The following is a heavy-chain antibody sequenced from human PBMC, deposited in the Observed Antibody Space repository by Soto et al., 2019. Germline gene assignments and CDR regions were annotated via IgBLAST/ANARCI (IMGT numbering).Heavy chain of an antibody. D-gene: IGHD6-19*01. CDR3: ASPFDTSGCSAH. J-gene: IGHJ4*02. CDR2: IYPGDSDT. Sequence: VLLLRVWRSVAGDKCANYGIGWVLQMPGKGLECMGIIYPGDSDTRYSPSFQGQVTISADKSINTAYLQWSSLKASASVIYSCASPFDTSGCSAHRGQGTPVPVTP. V-gene: IGHV5-51*01. CDR1: GDKCANYG.